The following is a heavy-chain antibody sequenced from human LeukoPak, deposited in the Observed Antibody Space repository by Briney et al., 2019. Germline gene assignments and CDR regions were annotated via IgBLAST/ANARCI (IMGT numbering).Heavy chain of an antibody. V-gene: IGHV3-33*01. J-gene: IGHJ4*02. Sequence: PGGSLRLSCAASGFTFSSYGMHWVRQAPGKGLEWMAVIWYDGSNKYYADSVKGRFTISRDNSKNTLYLQMNSLRAEDTAVYYCARESAYGSGSYDDFDYWGQGTLVTVSS. CDR3: ARESAYGSGSYDDFDY. CDR2: IWYDGSNK. D-gene: IGHD3-10*01. CDR1: GFTFSSYG.